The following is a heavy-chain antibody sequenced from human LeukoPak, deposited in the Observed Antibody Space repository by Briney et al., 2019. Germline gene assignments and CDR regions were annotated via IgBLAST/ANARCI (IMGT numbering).Heavy chain of an antibody. CDR3: AREANSSGCPDY. CDR2: IIPIFGTA. J-gene: IGHJ4*02. Sequence: SVKVSSKASGGTFTSYALSWVRQAPGQRLEWMGGIIPIFGTANYAQKFQGRVTITADTSTSTAYMELSSLRSEDTAVYYCAREANSSGCPDYCGQGTLVTVSS. D-gene: IGHD6-19*01. CDR1: GGTFTSYA. V-gene: IGHV1-69*06.